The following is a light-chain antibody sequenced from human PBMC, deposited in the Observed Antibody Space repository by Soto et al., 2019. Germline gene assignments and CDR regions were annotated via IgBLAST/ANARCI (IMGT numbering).Light chain of an antibody. J-gene: IGKJ1*01. CDR1: QSISDT. Sequence: EQVMAQSPATQSMAPGESVPPSCRASQSISDTLAWYQQKPGQAPRLLIYGASRRATSFPARFSGSGSGTDFTLTISSLQSEDFAVYYCQQYDNWPWPVGQVTKV. CDR2: GAS. V-gene: IGKV3-15*01. CDR3: QQYDNWPWP.